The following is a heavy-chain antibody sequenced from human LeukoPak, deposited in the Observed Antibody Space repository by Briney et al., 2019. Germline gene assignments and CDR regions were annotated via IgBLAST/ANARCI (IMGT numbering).Heavy chain of an antibody. CDR1: GGSISSYY. J-gene: IGHJ4*02. V-gene: IGHV4-59*01. D-gene: IGHD3-16*02. Sequence: SETLSLTCTASGGSISSYYWSWIRQPPGKGLEWIGYIYYSGSTNYNPSLKSRVTISVDTSKNQFSLKLSSVTAADTAVYYCAGRTSFGGVIVTDYWGQGTLVTVSS. CDR3: AGRTSFGGVIVTDY. CDR2: IYYSGST.